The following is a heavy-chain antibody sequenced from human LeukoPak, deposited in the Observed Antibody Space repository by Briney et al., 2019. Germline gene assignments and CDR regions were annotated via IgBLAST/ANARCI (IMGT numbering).Heavy chain of an antibody. CDR1: GGSISGYY. CDR2: IYYSGST. CDR3: ARRGGYSGYDFGVDY. J-gene: IGHJ4*02. V-gene: IGHV4-59*08. Sequence: SETLSLTCTVSGGSISGYYWSWIRQPPGKGLEWSGYIYYSGSTNYNPSLKSRVTISVDTSKNQFSLKLSSVTAADTAVYYCARRGGYSGYDFGVDYWGQGTLVTVSS. D-gene: IGHD5-12*01.